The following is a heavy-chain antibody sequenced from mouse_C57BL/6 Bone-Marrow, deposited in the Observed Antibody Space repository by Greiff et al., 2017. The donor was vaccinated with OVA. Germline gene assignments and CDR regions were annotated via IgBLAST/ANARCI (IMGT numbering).Heavy chain of an antibody. J-gene: IGHJ3*01. D-gene: IGHD2-14*01. CDR1: GYAFTNYL. V-gene: IGHV1-50*01. CDR2: IDPSDSYT. CDR3: ARSRGYWAY. Sequence: VQLQQSGAELVRPGTSVKVSCKASGYAFTNYLIEWVKQRPGQGLEWIGEIDPSDSYTNYNQKFKGKATLTVDTSSSTAYMQLSSLTSEDSAVYYGARSRGYWAYWGQGTLVTVSA.